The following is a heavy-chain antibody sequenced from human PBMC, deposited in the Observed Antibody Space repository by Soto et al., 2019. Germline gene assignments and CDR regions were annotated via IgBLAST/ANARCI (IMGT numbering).Heavy chain of an antibody. Sequence: QVQLQESGPGLVKPSETLSLTCTVSGGSISSYYWSWIRQPPGKGLEWIGYIYYSGSTNYNPSLKSRVTISVDTSKNQFSLKLSSVTAADTAVYYCARTLYSSSSVYYYGMDVW. CDR2: IYYSGST. CDR3: ARTLYSSSSVYYYGMDV. J-gene: IGHJ6*01. V-gene: IGHV4-59*01. D-gene: IGHD6-6*01. CDR1: GGSISSYY.